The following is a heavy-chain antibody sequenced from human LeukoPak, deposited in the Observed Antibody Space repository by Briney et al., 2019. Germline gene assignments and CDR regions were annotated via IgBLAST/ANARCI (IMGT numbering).Heavy chain of an antibody. J-gene: IGHJ4*02. Sequence: GGSLRLSCAAPGFTVSSNYMSWVRQAPGKGLEWVSVIYSGGSTYYADSVKGRFTISRDNSKNTLYLQMNSLRAEDTAVYYCARLAAAGLPEFDNWGQGTLVTVSS. CDR2: IYSGGST. CDR1: GFTVSSNY. CDR3: ARLAAAGLPEFDN. D-gene: IGHD6-13*01. V-gene: IGHV3-53*01.